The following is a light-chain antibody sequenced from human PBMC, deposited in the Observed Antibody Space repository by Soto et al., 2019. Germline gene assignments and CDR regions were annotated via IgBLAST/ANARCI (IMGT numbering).Light chain of an antibody. CDR1: QSVSSN. V-gene: IGKV3-15*01. CDR2: GAS. J-gene: IGKJ1*01. CDR3: QQYNNWSRGT. Sequence: EIVMTQSPATLSVSPGERATLSSRASQSVSSNLAWYQQKPGQAPRLLIYGASTRATGIPARFSGSGSGTEFTLTISSLQSEDFAVYYCQQYNNWSRGTFGQGTKVEIK.